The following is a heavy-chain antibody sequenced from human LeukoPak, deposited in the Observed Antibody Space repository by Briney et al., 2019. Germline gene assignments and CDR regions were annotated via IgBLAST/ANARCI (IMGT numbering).Heavy chain of an antibody. V-gene: IGHV3-48*04. D-gene: IGHD3-22*01. J-gene: IGHJ4*01. Sequence: GGSLRLSCAASGFTFSSYSMNWVRQAPGKGLEGVSYISSSSSTIYYADSVKGRFTISRDNAKNSPYLQMNSLRAEDTAVYSCARAIGVTTFDSWGPGTPLTPSS. CDR1: GFTFSSYS. CDR2: ISSSSSTI. CDR3: ARAIGVTTFDS.